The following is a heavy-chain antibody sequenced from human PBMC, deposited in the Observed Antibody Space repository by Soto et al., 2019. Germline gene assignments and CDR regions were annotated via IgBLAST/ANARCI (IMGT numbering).Heavy chain of an antibody. J-gene: IGHJ4*02. D-gene: IGHD2-2*01. CDR3: AKDMKGGGQLLTFDY. CDR2: ISGSGGST. V-gene: IGHV3-23*01. Sequence: GGSLRLSCAASGVTFISYAMSWVRQATGKGLEWVSAISGSGGSTYYADSVKGRFTISRDNSKNTLYLQMNSLRAEDTAVYYCAKDMKGGGQLLTFDYWGQGTLVTVSS. CDR1: GVTFISYA.